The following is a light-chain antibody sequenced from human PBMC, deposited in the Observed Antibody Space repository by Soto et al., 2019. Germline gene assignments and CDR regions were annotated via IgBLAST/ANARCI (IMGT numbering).Light chain of an antibody. CDR1: QSVSSNY. J-gene: IGKJ4*01. CDR3: QQYGSTPT. V-gene: IGKV3-20*01. CDR2: GAS. Sequence: ENVLTQSPGTLSLSPGARATLSCRASQSVSSNYLAWFQQKPGQTPRLLIYGASNRATGIPDSFSGSGSGTDFTLTISRLEPEDFAVYYCQQYGSTPTFGGGTKVEI.